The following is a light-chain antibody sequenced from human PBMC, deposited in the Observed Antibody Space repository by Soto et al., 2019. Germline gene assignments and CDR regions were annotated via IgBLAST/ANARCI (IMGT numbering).Light chain of an antibody. Sequence: EIVLTQSPGTLSLSPGDRATLSCRASQSLSSRYLAWYRQKPGQAPRLLIYGASNRATGIPDRFSSSGSGTDFTLTISRLEPDDFAVYYCQQYSSSPPTFGGGTKVEIK. J-gene: IGKJ4*01. CDR2: GAS. CDR1: QSLSSRY. CDR3: QQYSSSPPT. V-gene: IGKV3-20*01.